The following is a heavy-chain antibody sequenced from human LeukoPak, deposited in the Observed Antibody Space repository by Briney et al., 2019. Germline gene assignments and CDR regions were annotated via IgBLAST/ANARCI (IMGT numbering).Heavy chain of an antibody. CDR3: ARRYGSGSFYYFDY. J-gene: IGHJ4*02. V-gene: IGHV4-39*01. CDR1: GGSISSSSYY. D-gene: IGHD1-26*01. CDR2: IYYSGST. Sequence: SEXXSLTCTVSGGSISSSSYYWGWIRQPPGKGVEWVGSIYYSGSTYYNPSLNRRVTISVDTSKNQFSLKLSSVTAADTAVYYCARRYGSGSFYYFDYWGQGTLVTVSS.